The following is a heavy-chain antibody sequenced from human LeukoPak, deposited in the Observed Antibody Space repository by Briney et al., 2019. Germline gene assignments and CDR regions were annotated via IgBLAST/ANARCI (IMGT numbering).Heavy chain of an antibody. D-gene: IGHD6-13*01. CDR2: ISRSSSDI. V-gene: IGHV3-21*01. Sequence: GGSLRLSCAASGFTFSSYSMTWVRQAPGKGLEWVSSISRSSSDIYYADSVKGRITTSRDNAQNSLYLQMNSLRAEDTAMYYCAKDPHSAIAAAFWFDPWGQGTLVTVSS. J-gene: IGHJ5*02. CDR1: GFTFSSYS. CDR3: AKDPHSAIAAAFWFDP.